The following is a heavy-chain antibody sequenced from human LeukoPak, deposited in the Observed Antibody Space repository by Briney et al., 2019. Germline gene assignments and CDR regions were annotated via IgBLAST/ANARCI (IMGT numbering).Heavy chain of an antibody. D-gene: IGHD3-9*01. Sequence: PSETLSLTCAVYGGSFCDYYWSWIRQPPGKGLEWIGEINHSGSTNYNPSLKSRVTISVDTSKNQFSLKLSSVTAADTAVYYCARISNDWPHYYMDVWGKGTTVIVSS. CDR3: ARISNDWPHYYMDV. CDR1: GGSFCDYY. V-gene: IGHV4-34*01. J-gene: IGHJ6*03. CDR2: INHSGST.